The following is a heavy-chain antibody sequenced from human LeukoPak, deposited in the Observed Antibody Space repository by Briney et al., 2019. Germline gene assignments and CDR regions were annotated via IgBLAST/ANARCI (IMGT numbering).Heavy chain of an antibody. V-gene: IGHV4-34*01. J-gene: IGHJ4*02. CDR2: INHSGST. Sequence: PSETLSLTCAVYGGSFSGYYWSWIRQHPGAGLEWIGEINHSGSTNYNPSLQSRVTIAVDTSKNQFVLKLISVTAADTAVYYCARGPRHYDYVWGSYRTLVYFDYWGQGTLVTVSS. CDR3: ARGPRHYDYVWGSYRTLVYFDY. D-gene: IGHD3-16*02. CDR1: GGSFSGYY.